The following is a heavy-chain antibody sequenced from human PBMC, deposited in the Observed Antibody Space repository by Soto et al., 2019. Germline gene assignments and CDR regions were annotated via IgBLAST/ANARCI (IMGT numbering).Heavy chain of an antibody. Sequence: SVKVSCKASGGTFSSYAISWVRQAPGQGLEWKGGIIPIFGTANYAQKFQGRVTITADESTSTAYMELSSLRSEDTAVYYCARDRSRSTVAGLYFDYWGQGTLVTVSS. J-gene: IGHJ4*02. D-gene: IGHD6-19*01. CDR1: GGTFSSYA. CDR3: ARDRSRSTVAGLYFDY. CDR2: IIPIFGTA. V-gene: IGHV1-69*13.